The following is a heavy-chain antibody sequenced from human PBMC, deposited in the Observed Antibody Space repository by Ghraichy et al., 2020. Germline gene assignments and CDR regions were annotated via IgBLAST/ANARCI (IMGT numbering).Heavy chain of an antibody. CDR2: IKKDGSDK. V-gene: IGHV3-7*03. J-gene: IGHJ4*02. CDR3: ARDVRDSEYATFDY. D-gene: IGHD2-2*01. Sequence: WMANIKKDGSDKFYVDSVKSRFTISRDNARDSLYLQMNSLRADDTALYYCARDVRDSEYATFDYCGRGNLVNFSS.